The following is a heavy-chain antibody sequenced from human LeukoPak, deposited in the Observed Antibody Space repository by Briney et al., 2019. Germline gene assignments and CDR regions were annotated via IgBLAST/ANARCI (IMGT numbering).Heavy chain of an antibody. J-gene: IGHJ2*01. D-gene: IGHD2-2*01. CDR3: ATINFLGPAARNWYFDL. V-gene: IGHV1-24*01. CDR1: GYTLTELS. CDR2: FDPEDGET. Sequence: ASVKVSCKVSGYTLTELSMHWVRQAPGKGLEWMGGFDPEDGETIYAQKFQGRVTMTEDTSTDTAYMELSSLRSEDTAVYYCATINFLGPAARNWYFDLWGRGTLVTVSS.